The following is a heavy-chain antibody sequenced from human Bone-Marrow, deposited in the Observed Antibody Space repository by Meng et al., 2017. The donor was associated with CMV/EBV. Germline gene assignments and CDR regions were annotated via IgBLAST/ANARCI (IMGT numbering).Heavy chain of an antibody. CDR3: ARGDLYSGDAPGGAFDI. D-gene: IGHD5-12*01. J-gene: IGHJ3*02. V-gene: IGHV4-38-2*02. Sequence: SETLSLTCTVSGYSISSGYYWGWIRQPPGKGLEWIGSIYHSGSTYYNPSLKSRVTISVDTSKNQFSLKLSSVTAADTAVYYCARGDLYSGDAPGGAFDIWGQGTMVTVSS. CDR2: IYHSGST. CDR1: GYSISSGYY.